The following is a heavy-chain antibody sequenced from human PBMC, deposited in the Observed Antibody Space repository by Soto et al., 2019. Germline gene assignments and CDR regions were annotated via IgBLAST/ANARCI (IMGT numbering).Heavy chain of an antibody. CDR3: ARSGHSLGGVM. V-gene: IGHV4-4*08. Sequence: SETLSLTCTVSCASMSNYYGSWIRQSPGKGLEYIGYIYSTGRADYNPSLKSRVTLSVDTSSNRFSLRLSSVTVADTAMYYCARSGHSLGGVMWGQGTLVTVLL. D-gene: IGHD3-16*01. CDR1: CASMSNYY. CDR2: IYSTGRA. J-gene: IGHJ4*02.